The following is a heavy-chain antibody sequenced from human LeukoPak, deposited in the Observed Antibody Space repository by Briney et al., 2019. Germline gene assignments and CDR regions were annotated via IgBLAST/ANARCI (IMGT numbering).Heavy chain of an antibody. J-gene: IGHJ5*02. Sequence: SETLSLTCTVSGGPISTYQWSWIRQPPGEGLEWIGYIYYTGSTNYNPSLRSRVTISLDTSKNQFSLRVNSVTAADTAVYYCARRTTVTPNWFDPWGQGTLVTASS. CDR3: ARRTTVTPNWFDP. V-gene: IGHV4-59*08. D-gene: IGHD4-17*01. CDR1: GGPISTYQ. CDR2: IYYTGST.